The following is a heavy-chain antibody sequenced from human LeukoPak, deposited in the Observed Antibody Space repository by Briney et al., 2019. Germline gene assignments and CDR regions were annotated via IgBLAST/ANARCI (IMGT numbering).Heavy chain of an antibody. D-gene: IGHD3-16*02. CDR1: GGSISSSSYY. CDR2: IYYSGST. Sequence: PSETLSLTCTVSGGSISSSSYYWGWIRQPPGKGLEWIGSIYYSGSTYYNPSLKSRVTISVDTSKNQFSLKLSSVTAADTAVYYCARDWNDYVWGSYRSVSFDPWGQGTLVTVSS. J-gene: IGHJ5*02. CDR3: ARDWNDYVWGSYRSVSFDP. V-gene: IGHV4-39*07.